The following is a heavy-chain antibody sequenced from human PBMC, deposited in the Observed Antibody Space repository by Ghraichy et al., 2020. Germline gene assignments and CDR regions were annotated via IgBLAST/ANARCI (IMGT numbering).Heavy chain of an antibody. CDR3: AKSRSAAAGGVAY. CDR2: ISYDGSNK. V-gene: IGHV3-30*18. J-gene: IGHJ4*02. D-gene: IGHD6-13*01. CDR1: GFTFSSYG. Sequence: LSLTCAASGFTFSSYGMHWVRQAPGKGLEWVAVISYDGSNKYYADSVKGRFTISRDNSKNTLYLQMNSLRAEDTAVYYCAKSRSAAAGGVAYWGQGTLVTVSS.